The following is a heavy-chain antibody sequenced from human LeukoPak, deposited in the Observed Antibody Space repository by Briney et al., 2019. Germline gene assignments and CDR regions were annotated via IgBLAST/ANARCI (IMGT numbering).Heavy chain of an antibody. V-gene: IGHV3-30*02. CDR1: GFSFSNYA. D-gene: IGHD5-24*01. CDR3: AKSGYNRFDY. CDR2: IRNDGSDK. J-gene: IGHJ4*02. Sequence: GGSLRLSCAASGFSFSNYAMHWVRQAPGKGLEWVAFIRNDGSDKFYTDSVKGRFTISRDNSKNTLYLQMNSLRAEDTAVYYCAKSGYNRFDYWGQGTLVTVSS.